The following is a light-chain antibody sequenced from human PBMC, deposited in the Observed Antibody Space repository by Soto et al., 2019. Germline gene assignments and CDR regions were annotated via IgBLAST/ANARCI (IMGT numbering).Light chain of an antibody. CDR3: QQYNFWPPLT. J-gene: IGKJ4*01. Sequence: EIVMTQSPATLSVSPGEIATLSCRAIQSVNSNLAWYRQKPGQAPRLLISDASTRATGVPARFSGSGSGTEFTLTISSLQSEDSGIYYCQQYNFWPPLTFGGGTKVEIK. V-gene: IGKV3-15*01. CDR1: QSVNSN. CDR2: DAS.